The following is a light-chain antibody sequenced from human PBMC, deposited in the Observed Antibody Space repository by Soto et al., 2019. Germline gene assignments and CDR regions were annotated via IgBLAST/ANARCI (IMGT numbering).Light chain of an antibody. CDR1: QGIRND. Sequence: DIQMAQSPSSLAASVGDRITITCRASQGIRNDLGWDQQKPGKDPERPIYAASSLQSGVPSRLSGSGSGTEFTLTISSLQPEDFATYDCLQHNSYPRTFGQGTNVEIK. J-gene: IGKJ1*01. V-gene: IGKV1-17*01. CDR2: AAS. CDR3: LQHNSYPRT.